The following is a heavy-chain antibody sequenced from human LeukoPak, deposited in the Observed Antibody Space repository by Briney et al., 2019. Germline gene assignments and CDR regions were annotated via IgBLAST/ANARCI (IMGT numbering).Heavy chain of an antibody. V-gene: IGHV3-15*01. CDR1: GFTFSNAW. J-gene: IGHJ4*02. Sequence: GGSLRLSRAASGFTFSNAWMSWVRQAPGKGLEWVGRIKSKTDGGTTDYAAPVKGRFTISRDDSKNTLYLQMNSLKTEDTAVYYCTTTIVVVTADGGPGWGQGTLVTVSS. CDR3: TTTIVVVTADGGPG. D-gene: IGHD2-21*02. CDR2: IKSKTDGGTT.